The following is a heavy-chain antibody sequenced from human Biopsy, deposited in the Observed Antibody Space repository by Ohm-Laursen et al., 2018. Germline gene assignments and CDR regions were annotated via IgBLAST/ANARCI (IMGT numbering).Heavy chain of an antibody. CDR3: ARDYDTSGYYYVS. CDR2: IYYRGNT. Sequence: SETLSLTCPVSGDSITTYYWDWIRQAPGKGLEWIGNIYYRGNTDYSPSLKSRVTISLDTSKNQFSLKLNSVTATDTAVYYCARDYDTSGYYYVSWGQGTLVTVSS. CDR1: GDSITTYY. J-gene: IGHJ5*02. V-gene: IGHV4-59*08. D-gene: IGHD3-22*01.